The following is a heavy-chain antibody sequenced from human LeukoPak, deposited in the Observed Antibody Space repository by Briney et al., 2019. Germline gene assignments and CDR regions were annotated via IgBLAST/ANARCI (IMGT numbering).Heavy chain of an antibody. D-gene: IGHD5/OR15-5a*01. J-gene: IGHJ4*02. CDR2: MNPNSGNT. CDR1: GYTFTSYD. Sequence: ASVKVSRKASGYTFTSYDINWVRQATGQGLEWMGWMNPNSGNTGYAQEFQGRVTMTRNTSISTAYMELSSLRSEDTAVYYCARSLSGYFDYWGQGTLVTVSS. CDR3: ARSLSGYFDY. V-gene: IGHV1-8*01.